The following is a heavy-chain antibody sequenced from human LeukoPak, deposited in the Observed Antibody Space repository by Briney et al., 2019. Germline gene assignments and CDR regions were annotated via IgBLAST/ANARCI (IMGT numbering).Heavy chain of an antibody. J-gene: IGHJ3*02. CDR2: ISGSGGRT. V-gene: IGHV3-23*01. CDR3: AKDRGLRYFDWLLEGNAFDI. CDR1: GFTFSSYA. D-gene: IGHD3-9*01. Sequence: GGSLRLSCVASGFTFSSYAMSWVRQAPGKGLEWVSGISGSGGRTYSADSVKGRFTISRDNSKNTLYLQMNSLRAEDTAVYYCAKDRGLRYFDWLLEGNAFDIWGQGTMVTVSS.